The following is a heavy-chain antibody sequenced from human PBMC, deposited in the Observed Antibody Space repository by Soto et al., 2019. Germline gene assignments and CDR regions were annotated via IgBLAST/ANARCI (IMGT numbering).Heavy chain of an antibody. Sequence: PGGSLRLSCAASGFTFSSYAMSWVRQAPGKGLEWVSAISGSGGSNKYYADSVKGRFTISRDNSKNTLYLQMNSLRAEDAAVYYXARWGAAAARGSYGMDVWGQGTTVTVSS. CDR3: ARWGAAAARGSYGMDV. D-gene: IGHD6-13*01. CDR2: ISGSGGSNK. V-gene: IGHV3-23*01. J-gene: IGHJ6*02. CDR1: GFTFSSYA.